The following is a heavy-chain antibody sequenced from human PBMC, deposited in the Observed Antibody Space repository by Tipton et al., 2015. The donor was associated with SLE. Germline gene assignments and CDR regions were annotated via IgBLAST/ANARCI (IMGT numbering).Heavy chain of an antibody. V-gene: IGHV4-39*01. D-gene: IGHD2-21*01. CDR1: GGSISSRTYY. J-gene: IGHJ5*02. CDR3: ARQGAINNWFDP. CDR2: MYYSGNT. Sequence: LRLSCTVSGGSISSRTYYWGWIRQPPGKGLEWIGSMYYSGNTYYNPSLKSRVTISVDTSKNQFSLKLSSVTAADTAVYYCARQGAINNWFDPWGQGTLVTVSS.